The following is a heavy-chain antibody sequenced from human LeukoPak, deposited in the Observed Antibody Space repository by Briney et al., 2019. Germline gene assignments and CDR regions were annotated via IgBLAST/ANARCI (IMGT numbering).Heavy chain of an antibody. Sequence: KYGESLKISCKGSGYSFTVYWIGWVLQLPGKGLEWMGSIYPDDSDTRYSPSFQGQVTISADKSISTAYLQWSSLKASDTAMYYCARLDTSSSGWFDPWGQGTLVTVSS. CDR1: GYSFTVYW. V-gene: IGHV5-51*01. CDR2: IYPDDSDT. D-gene: IGHD6-6*01. CDR3: ARLDTSSSGWFDP. J-gene: IGHJ5*02.